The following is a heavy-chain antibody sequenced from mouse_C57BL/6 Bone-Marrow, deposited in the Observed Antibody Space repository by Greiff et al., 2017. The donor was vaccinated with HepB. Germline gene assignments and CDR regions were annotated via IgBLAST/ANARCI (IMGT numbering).Heavy chain of an antibody. CDR3: ARDGGYDYDAGFAY. V-gene: IGHV5-16*01. J-gene: IGHJ3*01. D-gene: IGHD2-4*01. CDR2: INYDGSST. CDR1: GFTFSDYY. Sequence: DVHLVESEGGLVQPGSSMKLSCTASGFTFSDYYMAWVRQVPEKGLEWVANINYDGSSTYYLDSLKSRFIISRDNAKNILYLQMSSLKSEDTATYYCARDGGYDYDAGFAYWGQGTLVTVSA.